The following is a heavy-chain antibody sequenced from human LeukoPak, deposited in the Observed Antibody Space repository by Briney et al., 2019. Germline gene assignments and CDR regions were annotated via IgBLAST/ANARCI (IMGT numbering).Heavy chain of an antibody. D-gene: IGHD4-11*01. Sequence: GGSLRLSCAASGFTFSSYSMNWVRQAPGKGLEWVSSISSSSSYIYYADSVKGRFTISRDNAKNSLYPQMNSLRAEDTAVYYCARVRSGGTTDPFDYWGQGTLVTVSS. V-gene: IGHV3-21*01. CDR2: ISSSSSYI. CDR3: ARVRSGGTTDPFDY. J-gene: IGHJ4*02. CDR1: GFTFSSYS.